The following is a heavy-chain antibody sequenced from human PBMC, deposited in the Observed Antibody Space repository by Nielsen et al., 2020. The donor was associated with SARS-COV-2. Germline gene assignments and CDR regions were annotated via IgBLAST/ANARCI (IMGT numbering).Heavy chain of an antibody. Sequence: GGSLRLSCAASEFTFSSYEMNWVRQAPGKGLEWVSYISSSGSTTYYADSVKGRFTISRDNSKNTLYLQMNSLRAEDTAVYYCAKDMVNYGGNPYDYWGQGTLVTVSS. J-gene: IGHJ4*02. CDR2: ISSSGSTT. V-gene: IGHV3-48*03. CDR3: AKDMVNYGGNPYDY. D-gene: IGHD4-23*01. CDR1: EFTFSSYE.